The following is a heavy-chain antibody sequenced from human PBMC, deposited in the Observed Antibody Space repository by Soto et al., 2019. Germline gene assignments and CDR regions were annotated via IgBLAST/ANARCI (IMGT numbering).Heavy chain of an antibody. D-gene: IGHD6-6*01. V-gene: IGHV4-39*01. Sequence: SETLSLTCTVSGGSISSSSYYWGWIRQPPGKGLEWIGSIYYSGSTYYNPSLKSRVTISVDTSKNQFSLKLSSVTAADTAVYYCARLSIAGVDYYYYMDVWGKGTTVTVSS. CDR3: ARLSIAGVDYYYYMDV. CDR2: IYYSGST. J-gene: IGHJ6*03. CDR1: GGSISSSSYY.